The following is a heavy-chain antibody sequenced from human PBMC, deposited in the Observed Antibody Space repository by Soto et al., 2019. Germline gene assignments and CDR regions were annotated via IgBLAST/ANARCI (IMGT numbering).Heavy chain of an antibody. V-gene: IGHV3-23*01. Sequence: EVQLLESGGGLVQSGGSLRLSCAASGFSFRDYAMKRVHQAPAGGLEWVAGITGNGVTTYYADSVKGRFTITRHNSRNTLDLQLNSLSAEDTAAYYCAKRDYPDSRGFAPFFHRWGQGTLVIVSS. CDR2: ITGNGVTT. CDR3: AKRDYPDSRGFAPFFHR. D-gene: IGHD3-22*01. J-gene: IGHJ1*01. CDR1: GFSFRDYA.